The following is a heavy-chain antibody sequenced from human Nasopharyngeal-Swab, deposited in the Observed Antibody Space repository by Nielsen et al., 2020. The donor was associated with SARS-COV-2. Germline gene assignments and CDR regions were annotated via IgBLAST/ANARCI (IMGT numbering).Heavy chain of an antibody. J-gene: IGHJ4*02. V-gene: IGHV1-18*01. Sequence: ASVKVSCKASGYAFTRFGINWVRQAPGQGLEWMGWISGYNDKSAYAQKFQGRVTMTIDTSTSTTYMELRNLRSEDTAVYYCARNPVDYDYVWGSYRYRTFDYWGQGILVTVS. D-gene: IGHD3-16*02. CDR3: ARNPVDYDYVWGSYRYRTFDY. CDR1: GYAFTRFG. CDR2: ISGYNDKS.